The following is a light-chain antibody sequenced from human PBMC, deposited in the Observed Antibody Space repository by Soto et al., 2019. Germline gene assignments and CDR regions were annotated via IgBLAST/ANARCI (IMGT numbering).Light chain of an antibody. V-gene: IGLV2-8*01. Sequence: QSVLSQPPSASGYPGQSVAISCTGTSSDIGAYKFVSWYQQHPGKAPKLIIYEVSRRPSGVPDRFSGSKSGNTASLTVSGLLAEDEADYYGSLYAGTTIVVFGGGTKVTVL. CDR2: EVS. CDR1: SSDIGAYKF. J-gene: IGLJ2*01. CDR3: SLYAGTTIVV.